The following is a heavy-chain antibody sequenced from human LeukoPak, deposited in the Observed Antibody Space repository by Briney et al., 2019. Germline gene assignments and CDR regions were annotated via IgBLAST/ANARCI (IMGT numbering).Heavy chain of an antibody. D-gene: IGHD2-2*01. CDR2: IWYDGSNK. V-gene: IGHV3-33*01. J-gene: IGHJ4*02. Sequence: PGRSLRLSCAASGFTFSSYGMHWVRQAPGKGLEWVAVIWYDGSNKYYADSVKGRFTISRDNSKNTLYLQMNSLRAEVTAVYYCARDLRYCSSTSCYAALGYWGQGTLVTVSS. CDR3: ARDLRYCSSTSCYAALGY. CDR1: GFTFSSYG.